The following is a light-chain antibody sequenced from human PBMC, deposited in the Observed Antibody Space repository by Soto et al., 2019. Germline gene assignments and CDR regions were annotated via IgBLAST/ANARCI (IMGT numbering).Light chain of an antibody. J-gene: IGKJ1*01. CDR1: QSVSSN. CDR2: GAS. V-gene: IGKV3-15*01. Sequence: EIVMTQSPATLSVSPGERATLSCRASQSVSSNLAWYQQKPGQAPRLLIYGASTRATGIPARFSGSGSGTEFTLTISSLEPEDFAVYYCQQYHIWPPWTSGQGTKVDI. CDR3: QQYHIWPPWT.